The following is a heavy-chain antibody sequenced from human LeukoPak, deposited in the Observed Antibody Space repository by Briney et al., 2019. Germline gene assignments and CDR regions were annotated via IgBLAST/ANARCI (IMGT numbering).Heavy chain of an antibody. CDR2: IYYSGST. CDR3: ARSPPRPSNWFDP. CDR1: GGSISSYY. Sequence: SETLSLTCTVSGGSISSYYWSWIRQPPGNGLEWIGYIYYSGSTNYNPSLKSRVTISVDTSKNQFSLKLSSVTAADTAVYYCARSPPRPSNWFDPWGQGTLVTVSS. J-gene: IGHJ5*02. V-gene: IGHV4-59*01.